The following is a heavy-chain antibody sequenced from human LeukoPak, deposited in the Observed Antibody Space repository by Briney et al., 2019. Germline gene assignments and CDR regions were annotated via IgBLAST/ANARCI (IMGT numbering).Heavy chain of an antibody. V-gene: IGHV1-69*05. D-gene: IGHD3-10*01. CDR1: GGTFISYA. CDR2: IIPIFGSA. CDR3: ARDDFGELLYRAFDI. J-gene: IGHJ3*02. Sequence: SVKVSCKASGGTFISYAISWMRQAPGQGLEWMGGIIPIFGSANYAQKFQGRVTITTDESTSTAYMQLSSLRSEDTAVYYCARDDFGELLYRAFDIWGQGTMVTVSS.